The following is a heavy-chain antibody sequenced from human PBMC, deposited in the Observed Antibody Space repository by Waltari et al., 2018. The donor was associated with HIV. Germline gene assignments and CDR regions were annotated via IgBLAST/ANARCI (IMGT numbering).Heavy chain of an antibody. J-gene: IGHJ4*02. CDR2: ISYDETNE. CDR1: GFSFSNYA. Sequence: QVQLVASGGGVAQPGRSLRLSCSASGFSFSNYAMHWVRQAPGKGLEWLTIISYDETNEYYTDSVRGRFTISRDNSKNMLYLQMNNLRPEDTAIYYCVVSSFDYWGQGTLVTVSS. V-gene: IGHV3-30*03. D-gene: IGHD3-10*01. CDR3: VVSSFDY.